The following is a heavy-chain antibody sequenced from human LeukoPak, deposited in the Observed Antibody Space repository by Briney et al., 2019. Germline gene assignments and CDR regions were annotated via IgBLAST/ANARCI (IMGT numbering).Heavy chain of an antibody. Sequence: GASVKLSCKASGYTFTSYDINWVRQATGQGLEWMGWMNPNSGNTGYAQKFQGRVTMTRNTSISTAYMELSSLRSEDTAVYYCASPSVSSSPYYFDYWGQGTLVTVSS. CDR2: MNPNSGNT. V-gene: IGHV1-8*01. D-gene: IGHD6-13*01. CDR3: ASPSVSSSPYYFDY. CDR1: GYTFTSYD. J-gene: IGHJ4*02.